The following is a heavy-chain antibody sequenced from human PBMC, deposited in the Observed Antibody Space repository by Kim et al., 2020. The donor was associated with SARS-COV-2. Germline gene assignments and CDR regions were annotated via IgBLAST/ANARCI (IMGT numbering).Heavy chain of an antibody. Sequence: YAGPVKGRFTISRDNAKTSLYLQMNSLRAEDTVVYYCARPPYGSGSYYNYWGQGTLVTVSS. CDR3: ARPPYGSGSYYNY. V-gene: IGHV3-21*01. D-gene: IGHD3-10*01. J-gene: IGHJ4*02.